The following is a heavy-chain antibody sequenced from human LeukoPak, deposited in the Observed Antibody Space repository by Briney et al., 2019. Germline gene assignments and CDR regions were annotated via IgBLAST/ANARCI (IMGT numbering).Heavy chain of an antibody. D-gene: IGHD3-10*01. CDR1: GFTFSSYG. CDR2: ISGGGTTI. Sequence: GGSLRLSCAASGFTFSSYGMHWVRQTPGKGLEWVSFISGGGTTIYYADSVKGRFTISRDNAKKSLYLQMNSLRAEDTAVYYCASLDAGSGSWLMGENWSDPWGQGALVTVSS. V-gene: IGHV3-48*04. J-gene: IGHJ5*02. CDR3: ASLDAGSGSWLMGENWSDP.